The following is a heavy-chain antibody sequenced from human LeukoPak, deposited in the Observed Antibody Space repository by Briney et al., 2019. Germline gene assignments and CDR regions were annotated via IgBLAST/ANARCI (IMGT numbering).Heavy chain of an antibody. CDR2: ISSGGSTI. CDR3: AKATAATTYFDY. D-gene: IGHD6-25*01. CDR1: GFTFSSYA. J-gene: IGHJ4*02. V-gene: IGHV3-23*01. Sequence: GGSLRLSCAASGFTFSSYAMSWVRQAPGKGLEWVSAISSGGSTIFYGDSVKGRLAVSRDNSENTLYLQLNSLRAEDTAVYYCAKATAATTYFDYWGQGTLVTVSS.